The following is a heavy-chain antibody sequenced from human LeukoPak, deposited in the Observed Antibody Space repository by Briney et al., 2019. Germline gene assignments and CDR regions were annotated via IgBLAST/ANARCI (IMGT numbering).Heavy chain of an antibody. CDR3: AKGGRGTYYSDS. CDR2: ISASGGTT. D-gene: IGHD3-10*01. J-gene: IGHJ4*02. CDR1: GFTFSSYG. Sequence: GRSLRLSCAASGFTFSSYGMHWVRQAPGKGLEWVSVISASGGTTDYADSVKGRFTISRDNSKNTLYLQMNNLRAEDTAVYYCAKGGRGTYYSDSWGQGTLVTVSS. V-gene: IGHV3-23*01.